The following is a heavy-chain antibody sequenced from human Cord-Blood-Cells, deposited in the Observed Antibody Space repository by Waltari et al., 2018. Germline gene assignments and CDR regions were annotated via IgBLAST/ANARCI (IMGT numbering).Heavy chain of an antibody. CDR3: ARGRLQWELPPHAEYFQH. CDR2: ISYDGSNK. Sequence: QVQLVESGGGVVQPGRSLRLSCAASGFTFSSYAMHWVRQAPGKGLEWVAVISYDGSNKYYADSVKGRFTISRDNSKNTLYLQMNSLRAEDTTVYYCARGRLQWELPPHAEYFQHWGQGTLVTVSS. V-gene: IGHV3-30*04. J-gene: IGHJ1*01. D-gene: IGHD1-26*01. CDR1: GFTFSSYA.